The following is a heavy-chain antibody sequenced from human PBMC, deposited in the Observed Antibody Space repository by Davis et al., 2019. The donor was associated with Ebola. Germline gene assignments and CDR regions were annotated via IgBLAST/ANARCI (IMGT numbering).Heavy chain of an antibody. CDR1: GYTFTSYD. J-gene: IGHJ4*02. V-gene: IGHV1-8*01. Sequence: VSVKVSCKASGYTFTSYDINWVRQATGQGLEWMGWMNPNSGNTVYAQKFQGRITMTRNISISTAYMELNSLRSEDTAVYYCARRVGARSGFDYWGQGTLVTVSS. CDR3: ARRVGARSGFDY. CDR2: MNPNSGNT. D-gene: IGHD1-26*01.